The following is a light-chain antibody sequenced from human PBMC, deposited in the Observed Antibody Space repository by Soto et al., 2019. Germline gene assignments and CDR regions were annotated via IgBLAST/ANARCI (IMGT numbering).Light chain of an antibody. CDR2: NVN. V-gene: IGLV2-14*03. Sequence: QSALTQPASVSGSPGQSITISCSGTNSDIGAYDYVSWYQQHPGKPPKLIIYNVNNRPSGVSFRFSGSKSANTASLTISGLQTEDEADYYCLSHTTRSIYVFGTGTKVTVL. CDR1: NSDIGAYDY. J-gene: IGLJ1*01. CDR3: LSHTTRSIYV.